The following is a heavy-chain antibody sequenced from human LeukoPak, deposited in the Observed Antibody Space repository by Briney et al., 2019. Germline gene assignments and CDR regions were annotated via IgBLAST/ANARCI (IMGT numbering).Heavy chain of an antibody. CDR1: GFTFSSYA. CDR3: AKDRVVTAFHFDY. D-gene: IGHD2-21*02. J-gene: IGHJ4*02. CDR2: ISGSGGST. Sequence: PGGSLRLSCAASGFTFSSYAMSWVRQAPGKGLEWVSAISGSGGSTYYADSVKGRFTISRDNSKNTLYLQMYSLRAGDTAVYYCAKDRVVTAFHFDYWGQGTLVTVSS. V-gene: IGHV3-23*01.